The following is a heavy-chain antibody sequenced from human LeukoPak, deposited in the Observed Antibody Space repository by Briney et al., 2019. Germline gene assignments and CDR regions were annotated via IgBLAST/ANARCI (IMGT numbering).Heavy chain of an antibody. CDR1: GLTFSSYW. J-gene: IGHJ3*02. V-gene: IGHV3-7*01. Sequence: GGSLRLSCVASGLTFSSYWMSWFRQAPGKGLEWVANIKQDGSVKQYVDSVKGRFSISRDNARNSLYLQMNSLRAEDTAVYYCAGGDGSDMWGQGTIVTVSS. CDR3: AGGDGSDM. CDR2: IKQDGSVK.